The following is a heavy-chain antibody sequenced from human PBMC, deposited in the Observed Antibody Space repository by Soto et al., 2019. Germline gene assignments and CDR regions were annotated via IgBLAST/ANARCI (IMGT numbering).Heavy chain of an antibody. Sequence: GGSRRLSCAASGFTFSGYIMTGVGQTPGKGLEWVSSITTSSDVYYADSLKGRFTISRDNAKNSLYLQMNSLRAEDTAVYYCATDYYFDTSARIGAFDIWGQGTMVT. J-gene: IGHJ3*02. CDR3: ATDYYFDTSARIGAFDI. CDR2: ITTSSDV. V-gene: IGHV3-21*01. CDR1: GFTFSGYI. D-gene: IGHD3-22*01.